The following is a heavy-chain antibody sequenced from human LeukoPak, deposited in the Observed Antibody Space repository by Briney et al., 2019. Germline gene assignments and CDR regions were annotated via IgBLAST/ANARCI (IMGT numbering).Heavy chain of an antibody. Sequence: PGRSLRLSCAASGFTFSSYAMHWVRQAPGKGLEWVAVISYDGSNKYYADSVKGRFTISRDNSKNTLYLQMNSLRAEDTAVYYCARRAYYGMDVWGQGTTVTVSS. CDR3: ARRAYYGMDV. CDR1: GFTFSSYA. V-gene: IGHV3-30-3*01. CDR2: ISYDGSNK. J-gene: IGHJ6*02.